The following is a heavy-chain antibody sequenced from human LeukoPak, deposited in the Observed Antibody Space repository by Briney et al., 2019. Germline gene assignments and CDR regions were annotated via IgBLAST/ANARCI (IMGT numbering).Heavy chain of an antibody. CDR1: GFTFSSYW. J-gene: IGHJ4*02. V-gene: IGHV3-74*01. CDR3: ARGALYCGGDCLDDY. Sequence: GGSLRLSCAASGFTFSSYWMHWVRQAPGKVLVWVSRINSDGSSTSYADSVKGRFTISRDNAKNSLYLQMNSLRAEDTAVYYCARGALYCGGDCLDDYWGQGTLVTVSS. D-gene: IGHD2-21*02. CDR2: INSDGSST.